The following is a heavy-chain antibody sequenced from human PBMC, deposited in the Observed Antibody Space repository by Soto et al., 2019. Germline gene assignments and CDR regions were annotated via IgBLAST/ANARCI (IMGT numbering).Heavy chain of an antibody. Sequence: QVQLVESGGGVVQPGRSLRISCAASGFTFSRHGMHWVRQAPGKGLEWVAVISFDGSSKDYVESVRGRFSISRDNSENTLYVQMDSLRDEDTAVYYCAREEEVTGYWYFDLWGRGTLVTVAS. CDR1: GFTFSRHG. D-gene: IGHD5-18*01. J-gene: IGHJ2*01. CDR2: ISFDGSSK. V-gene: IGHV3-30*03. CDR3: AREEEVTGYWYFDL.